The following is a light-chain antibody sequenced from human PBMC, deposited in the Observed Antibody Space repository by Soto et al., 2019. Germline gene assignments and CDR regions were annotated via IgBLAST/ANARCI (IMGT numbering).Light chain of an antibody. CDR3: CSYTTSNTRQIV. J-gene: IGLJ1*01. CDR2: DVS. Sequence: QSALTQAASVSGSPGQSITISCTGTSSDVGGYNYVSWYQHHPGKAPKLMIYDVSNRPSGVSNRFSGSKSGNTASLTISGLQPEDEADYYCCSYTTSNTRQIVFGTGTKATVL. CDR1: SSDVGGYNY. V-gene: IGLV2-14*03.